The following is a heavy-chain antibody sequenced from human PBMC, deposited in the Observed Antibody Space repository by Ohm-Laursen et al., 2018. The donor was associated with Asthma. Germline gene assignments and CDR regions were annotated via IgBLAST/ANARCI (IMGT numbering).Heavy chain of an antibody. Sequence: SLRLSCAASGFTFNNYAMSWVRQAPGKGLEWVSTITGNGDSTFYADSVKGRFTVSRDNYKNTLYLQMSSLRAEDTAVYYCARDLMGPLDYWGQGTLVTVSS. D-gene: IGHD5-24*01. CDR3: ARDLMGPLDY. J-gene: IGHJ4*02. CDR1: GFTFNNYA. CDR2: ITGNGDST. V-gene: IGHV3-23*01.